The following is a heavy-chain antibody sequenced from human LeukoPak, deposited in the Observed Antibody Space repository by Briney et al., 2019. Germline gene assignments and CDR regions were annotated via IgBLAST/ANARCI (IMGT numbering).Heavy chain of an antibody. CDR3: ARDPAYCSSTSCYPDY. Sequence: GGTLRLSCAASGFTFSSYAMHWVRQAPGKGLEWVAVISYDGSNKYYADSVKGRFTISRDNSKNTLYLQMNSLRAEDTAVYYCARDPAYCSSTSCYPDYWGQGTLVTVSS. D-gene: IGHD2-2*01. CDR2: ISYDGSNK. J-gene: IGHJ4*02. V-gene: IGHV3-30*04. CDR1: GFTFSSYA.